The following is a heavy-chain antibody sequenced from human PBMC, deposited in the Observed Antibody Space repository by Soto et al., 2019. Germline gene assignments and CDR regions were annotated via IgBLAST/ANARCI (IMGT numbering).Heavy chain of an antibody. D-gene: IGHD3-10*01. CDR3: AKDLNGSGSFTSYYHYGMDV. J-gene: IGHJ6*02. CDR2: ISGSGRNT. CDR1: GFTFSNYA. V-gene: IGHV3-23*01. Sequence: EVQMLESGGGLVHPGGSLRLSCAASGFTFSNYAMNWVRQAPGKGLEWVSSISGSGRNTYYADSVKGRLTISRESSKNTLYLQMNSLRFEDTGVYYCAKDLNGSGSFTSYYHYGMDVWGQGTTVTVSS.